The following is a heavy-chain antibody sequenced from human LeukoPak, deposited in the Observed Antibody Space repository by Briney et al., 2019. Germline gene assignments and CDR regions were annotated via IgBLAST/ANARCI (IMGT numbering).Heavy chain of an antibody. Sequence: SETLSLTCIVSGGSVSSYYWSWIRQPAGKGLEWIGRIYTSGSTDKNPSLKSRVTMSVDTSKNQFSLKLNSVTAADTAVYYCARAESYNWHWYLDLWGGGALVSVCS. V-gene: IGHV4-4*07. D-gene: IGHD1-1*01. CDR2: IYTSGST. CDR3: ARAESYNWHWYLDL. CDR1: GGSVSSYY. J-gene: IGHJ2*01.